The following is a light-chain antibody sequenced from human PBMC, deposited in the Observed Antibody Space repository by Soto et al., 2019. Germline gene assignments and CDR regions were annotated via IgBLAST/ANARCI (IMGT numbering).Light chain of an antibody. CDR2: AAS. Sequence: DIQVTQSPSSLSASVGDRVTITCRASQSVSSYLNWYQQKAGKAPKLLIYAASTLQSGVPSRFSGSGSGTDFTLVISSLQPEDFATYFCQQTDRIPLTFGGGTKVDIK. J-gene: IGKJ4*01. V-gene: IGKV1-39*01. CDR1: QSVSSY. CDR3: QQTDRIPLT.